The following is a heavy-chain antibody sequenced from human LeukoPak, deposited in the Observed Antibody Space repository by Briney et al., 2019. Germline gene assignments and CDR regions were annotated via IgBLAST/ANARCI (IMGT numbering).Heavy chain of an antibody. CDR3: YTAMVQGWEFAAFDI. J-gene: IGHJ3*02. V-gene: IGHV3-30*03. Sequence: GGSLRLSCAASGFTFSSYGMHWVRQAPGKGLEWVAVISYDGSNKYYADSVKRRFTISRDNYKNTLYLQMHSLRAEDTAVYFCYTAMVQGWEFAAFDIWGQETMVTVS. CDR1: GFTFSSYG. CDR2: ISYDGSNK. D-gene: IGHD3-10*01.